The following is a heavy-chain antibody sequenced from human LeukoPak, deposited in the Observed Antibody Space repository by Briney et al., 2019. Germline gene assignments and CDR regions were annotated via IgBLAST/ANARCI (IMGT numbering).Heavy chain of an antibody. J-gene: IGHJ3*02. Sequence: SGTLSLTCTVPAGSINSDDYYWSWIRRPARKGLEWTGRIYSPGTNYNYNPSLKSRVTISIDTSKNQFSLKLTSVTAGDTAVYYCARGFGTSYESSRDAFDIWGQGKMVTVSS. CDR1: AGSINSDDYY. CDR2: IYSPGTN. V-gene: IGHV4-61*02. D-gene: IGHD3-22*01. CDR3: ARGFGTSYESSRDAFDI.